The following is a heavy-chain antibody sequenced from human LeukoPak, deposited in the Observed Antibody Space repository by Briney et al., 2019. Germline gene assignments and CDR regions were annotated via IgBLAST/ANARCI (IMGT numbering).Heavy chain of an antibody. CDR2: ISGSGGST. D-gene: IGHD3-22*01. V-gene: IGHV3-23*01. J-gene: IGHJ3*02. CDR3: AKDHRGSYYDSSGYRETDAFDI. Sequence: GGSLRLSCAASGFTFSSYGMSWVRQAPGKGLEWVSAISGSGGSTYYADSVKGRFTISGDNSKNTLYLQMNSLRAEDTAVYYCAKDHRGSYYDSSGYRETDAFDIWGQGTMVTVSS. CDR1: GFTFSSYG.